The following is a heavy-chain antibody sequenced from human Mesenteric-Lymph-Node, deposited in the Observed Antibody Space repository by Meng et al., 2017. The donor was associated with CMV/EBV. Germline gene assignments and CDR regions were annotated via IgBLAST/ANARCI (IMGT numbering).Heavy chain of an antibody. CDR1: GYTFTDYN. Sequence: ASVKVSCKASGYTFTDYNFHWVRQAPGQGLEWMGWINPNSGGTNYAQKFQGRVTMTRDTSISTAYMELTRLRSDDTAVYYCARGYYDSTAYPDYWGQGTLVTVSS. CDR2: INPNSGGT. V-gene: IGHV1-2*02. D-gene: IGHD3-22*01. J-gene: IGHJ4*02. CDR3: ARGYYDSTAYPDY.